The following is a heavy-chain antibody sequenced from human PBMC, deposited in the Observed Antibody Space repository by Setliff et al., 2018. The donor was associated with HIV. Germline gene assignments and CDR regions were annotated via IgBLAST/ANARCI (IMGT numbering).Heavy chain of an antibody. D-gene: IGHD2-21*01. CDR2: VYSRGNT. J-gene: IGHJ4*02. CDR3: ARGRLMGSSVLFFDF. V-gene: IGHV4-61*09. Sequence: WLRQPAGRGLEWIGHVYSRGNTDYNPSLASRVSILMSTSEIQFSLTLNSVTAADTAKYYCARGRLMGSSVLFFDFWGQGILVTVSS.